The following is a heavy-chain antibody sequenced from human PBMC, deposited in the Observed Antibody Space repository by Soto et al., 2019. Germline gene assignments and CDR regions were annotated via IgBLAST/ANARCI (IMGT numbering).Heavy chain of an antibody. Sequence: ASVKVSCKASGGTFSSYAISWVRQAPGQGLEWMGGIIPIFGTANYAQKFQGRVTITADESTSTAYMELSSLRSEDTAVYYCAREDDYGGNPLDYWGQGTLVTVSS. J-gene: IGHJ4*02. CDR3: AREDDYGGNPLDY. D-gene: IGHD4-17*01. V-gene: IGHV1-69*13. CDR2: IIPIFGTA. CDR1: GGTFSSYA.